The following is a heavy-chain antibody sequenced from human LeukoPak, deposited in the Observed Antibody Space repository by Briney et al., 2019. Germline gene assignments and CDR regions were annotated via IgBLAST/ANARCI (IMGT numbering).Heavy chain of an antibody. CDR2: ISWNSGSI. D-gene: IGHD3-9*01. V-gene: IGHV3-9*01. CDR1: GFTFSNYA. J-gene: IGHJ4*02. CDR3: EKGSVLRYFDPFDY. Sequence: GGSLRLSCAASGFTFSNYAMHWVRQAPGKGLEWVSGISWNSGSIGYADSVKGRFTISRDNAKNSLYLQMNSLRAEDTALYYCEKGSVLRYFDPFDYWGQGTLVTVSS.